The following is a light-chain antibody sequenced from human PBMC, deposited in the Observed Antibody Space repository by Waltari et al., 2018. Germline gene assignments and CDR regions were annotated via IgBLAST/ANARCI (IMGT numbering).Light chain of an antibody. J-gene: IGKJ2*01. CDR2: GAS. Sequence: EIVMTQSPATLSVSPGERATLSCRASQSVSTNLAWYQQKPGQPPRLLIYGASTRSTGVPARFSVSGSGTEFSLTISSLQSADFAIYYCQQYNNWPETFGQGTKLEIK. V-gene: IGKV3-15*01. CDR1: QSVSTN. CDR3: QQYNNWPET.